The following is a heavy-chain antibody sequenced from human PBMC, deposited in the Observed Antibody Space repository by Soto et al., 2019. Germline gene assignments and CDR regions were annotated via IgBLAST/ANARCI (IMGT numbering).Heavy chain of an antibody. D-gene: IGHD6-13*01. CDR3: ARDIAAGGRALYFGMDV. CDR2: INPNTGFT. Sequence: QVQLVQSGAEVKKPGASVKVSCKASGYTFTEYYIHWVRQAPAQGLEWMGWINPNTGFTTYAQKFQGWVTMTRDTSIGTFYLELSRLRSDATAIYYCARDIAAGGRALYFGMDVWGQGTTVTVSS. CDR1: GYTFTEYY. J-gene: IGHJ6*02. V-gene: IGHV1-2*04.